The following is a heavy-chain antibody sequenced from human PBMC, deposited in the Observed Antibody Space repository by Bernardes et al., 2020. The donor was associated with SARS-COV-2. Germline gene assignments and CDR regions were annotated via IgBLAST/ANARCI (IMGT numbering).Heavy chain of an antibody. CDR3: AKDRLWLQSEDPLEY. CDR2: ISNDGSDR. CDR1: GFTFSNYL. J-gene: IGHJ4*02. V-gene: IGHV3-30*18. D-gene: IGHD5-12*01. Sequence: GGSLRLSCVASGFTFSNYLFSWFRQAPGKGLEWVAIISNDGSDRYEADSVRGRFTISRDNPKNTVYLQMNRLRAEDTAVYYCAKDRLWLQSEDPLEYRGQGTLVTVSS.